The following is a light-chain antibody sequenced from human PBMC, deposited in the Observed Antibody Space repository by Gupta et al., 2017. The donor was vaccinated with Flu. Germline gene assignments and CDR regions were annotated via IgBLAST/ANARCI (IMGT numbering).Light chain of an antibody. V-gene: IGKV3D-15*01. J-gene: IGKJ1*01. CDR3: QQYDNSPLT. CDR1: QSGSSN. CDR2: GAS. Sequence: IVMTQSPATLSVSPGERATLSCRASQSGSSNLAWYQQKPGQAPRLLIYGASTRATGIPARFSGSGSGTDFTLTISSLQSEDFAVYYCQQYDNSPLTFGQGTKVEIK.